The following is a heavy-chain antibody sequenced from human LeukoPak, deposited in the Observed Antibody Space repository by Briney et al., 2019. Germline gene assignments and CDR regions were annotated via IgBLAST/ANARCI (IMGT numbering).Heavy chain of an antibody. CDR2: ISSSSSTI. J-gene: IGHJ6*03. D-gene: IGHD5-24*01. CDR3: AREVVEMATIGSYYYYYMDV. Sequence: GSLRLSCAASGFTFSSYSMNWVRQAPGKGLEWVSYISSSSSTIYYADSVKGRLTISRDNAKNSLYLQMNSLRAEDTAVYYCAREVVEMATIGSYYYYYMDVWGKGTTVTVSS. V-gene: IGHV3-48*01. CDR1: GFTFSSYS.